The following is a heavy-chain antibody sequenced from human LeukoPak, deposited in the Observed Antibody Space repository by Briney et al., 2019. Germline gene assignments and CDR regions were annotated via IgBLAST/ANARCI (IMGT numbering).Heavy chain of an antibody. J-gene: IGHJ4*02. CDR2: ISGGGSDT. CDR3: AKGGAYGSGSYCDY. V-gene: IGHV3-23*02. D-gene: IGHD3-10*01. CDR1: GFTFSGHG. Sequence: QPGGSLRLSCAVSGFTFSGHGMHWVRQVPGEGLEWVASISGGGSDTYNEDAVKGRFTISRDNYKSTLSLQMNSLRAEDTAVYYCAKGGAYGSGSYCDYWGQGTLVTVSS.